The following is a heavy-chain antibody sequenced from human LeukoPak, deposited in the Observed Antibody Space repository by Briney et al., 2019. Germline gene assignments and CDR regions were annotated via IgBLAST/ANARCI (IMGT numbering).Heavy chain of an antibody. Sequence: GESLKISCKGSGYKFNAYWIAWVRQMPGKGLEWMGIIYPDDSDTRYSPSFQGQVTISADKSVSIAYLQWSSLKASDTAMYYCARRPRYCSGGSCYLDYWGQGTLVTVSS. J-gene: IGHJ4*02. CDR2: IYPDDSDT. CDR3: ARRPRYCSGGSCYLDY. V-gene: IGHV5-51*01. D-gene: IGHD2-15*01. CDR1: GYKFNAYW.